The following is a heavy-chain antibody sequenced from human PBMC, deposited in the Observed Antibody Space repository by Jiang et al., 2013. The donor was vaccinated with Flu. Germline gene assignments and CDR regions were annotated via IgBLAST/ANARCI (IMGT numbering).Heavy chain of an antibody. Sequence: GLVKPSETLSLTCTVSGGSVSTDTDYWGWIRQPPGKGLEWIGSMYYTGSTYYNPSLGSTYYNPSLKSRVTISIDTSKNQFSLKLSSVTAADTAIYYCARRDFGAVAPAGWFDPWGQGTLVTVSS. D-gene: IGHD3-3*01. J-gene: IGHJ5*02. CDR3: ARRDFGAVAPAGWFDP. V-gene: IGHV4-39*07. CDR1: GGSVSTDTDY. CDR2: MYYTGSTYYNPSLGST.